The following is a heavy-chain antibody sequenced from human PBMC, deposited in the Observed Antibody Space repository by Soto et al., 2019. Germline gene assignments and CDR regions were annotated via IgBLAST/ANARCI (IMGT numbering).Heavy chain of an antibody. V-gene: IGHV4-30-2*01. D-gene: IGHD1-1*01. CDR1: GGSISSGGYS. Sequence: QLQLQESGSGLVRPSQTLSLTCAVSGGSISSGGYSWNCIRQPPGKGLEWIGNIYHSGSTLYNPSLKSRVTIPVDKSKNQFSQKLTSVTAACTAVYYCARDQLGGTWSHPWGQETLGTFSS. J-gene: IGHJ5*02. CDR2: IYHSGST. CDR3: ARDQLGGTWSHP.